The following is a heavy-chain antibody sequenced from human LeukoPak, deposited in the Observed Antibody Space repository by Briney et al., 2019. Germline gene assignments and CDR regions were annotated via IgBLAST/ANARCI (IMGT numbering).Heavy chain of an antibody. J-gene: IGHJ5*02. CDR1: GFTFSTQG. CDR3: ARARDIVVVVAAPHWFDP. D-gene: IGHD2-15*01. V-gene: IGHV3-30*19. CDR2: ISYDGSNK. Sequence: GGSLRLSCAASGFTFSTQGMHWVRQAPGKGLEWVAVISYDGSNKYYADSVKGRFTISRDNSKNTLYLQMNSLRAEDTAVYYCARARDIVVVVAAPHWFDPWGQGTLVTVSS.